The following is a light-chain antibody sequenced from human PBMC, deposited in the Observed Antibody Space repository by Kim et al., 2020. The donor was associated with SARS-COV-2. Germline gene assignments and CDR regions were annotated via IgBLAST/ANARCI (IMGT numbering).Light chain of an antibody. Sequence: APGKTATITCGGNNIGSESVHWYQQKPGQAPVLVIYYDSDRPSGIPDRFSAYNSGNTATLTISRVEAGDEADYYCQMWDNAGDHYVFGPGTKVTVL. J-gene: IGLJ1*01. CDR1: NIGSES. CDR3: QMWDNAGDHYV. CDR2: YDS. V-gene: IGLV3-21*04.